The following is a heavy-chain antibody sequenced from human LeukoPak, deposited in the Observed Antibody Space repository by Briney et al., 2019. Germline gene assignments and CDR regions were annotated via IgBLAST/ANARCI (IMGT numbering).Heavy chain of an antibody. Sequence: GGSLRLSCSASGFTFSSYAMHWVRQAPGKGLEYVSAISSNGGSTYYAGSVKGRFTISRDNSKNTLYLQMNSLRAEDTAVYYCATTHGGDTAMVYFDYWGQGTLVTVSS. CDR2: ISSNGGST. J-gene: IGHJ4*02. D-gene: IGHD5-18*01. CDR1: GFTFSSYA. CDR3: ATTHGGDTAMVYFDY. V-gene: IGHV3-64*04.